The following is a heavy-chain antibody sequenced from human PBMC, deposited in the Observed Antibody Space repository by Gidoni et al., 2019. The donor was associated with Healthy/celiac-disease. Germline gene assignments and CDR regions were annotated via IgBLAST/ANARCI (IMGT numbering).Heavy chain of an antibody. V-gene: IGHV4-59*01. CDR3: ARAGDSSSWYGWFDP. D-gene: IGHD6-13*01. Sequence: QVQLQESGPRLVKPSETLSLTCNVSGGSISSYYWSWIRQPPGKGLEWIGYIYYSGSTNYNPSLNSRVTISVDTSKNQFSLKLSSVTAANTAVYYCARAGDSSSWYGWFDPWGQGTLVTVSS. J-gene: IGHJ5*02. CDR2: IYYSGST. CDR1: GGSISSYY.